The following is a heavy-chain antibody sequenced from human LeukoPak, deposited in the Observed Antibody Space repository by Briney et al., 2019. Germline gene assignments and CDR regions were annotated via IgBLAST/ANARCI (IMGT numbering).Heavy chain of an antibody. J-gene: IGHJ4*02. CDR3: ARVWFGESEYYFDY. CDR1: GGSISSGGYY. CDR2: IYYSGST. V-gene: IGHV4-30-4*08. Sequence: SETLSLTCTVSGGSISSGGYYWSWIRQHPGKGLEWIGYIYYSGSTYYNPSLKSRVTISVDTSKNQFSLKLSSVTAADTAVYYCARVWFGESEYYFDYWGQGTLVTVSS. D-gene: IGHD3-10*01.